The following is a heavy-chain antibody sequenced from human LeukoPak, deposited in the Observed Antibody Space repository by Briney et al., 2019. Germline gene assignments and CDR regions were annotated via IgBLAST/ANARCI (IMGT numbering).Heavy chain of an antibody. CDR3: AREDCSSTSCYTGKKYNWFDP. J-gene: IGHJ5*02. CDR1: GGSISSYY. V-gene: IGHV4-59*12. CDR2: IYYSGST. Sequence: SETLSLTCTVSGGSISSYYWSWIRQPPGKGLEWIGYIYYSGSTNYNPSLKSRVPISVNTSKNKFSLKLSSVSAAGTAVYYCAREDCSSTSCYTGKKYNWFDPWGQGTLVTVSS. D-gene: IGHD2-2*02.